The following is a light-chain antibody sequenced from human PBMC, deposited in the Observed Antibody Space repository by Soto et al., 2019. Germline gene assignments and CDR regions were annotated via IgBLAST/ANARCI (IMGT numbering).Light chain of an antibody. J-gene: IGKJ4*01. CDR1: QGISSY. V-gene: IGKV1-9*01. Sequence: IQLTQSPSSLSASVGDRVTITCRASQGISSYLALYHQKPGKAPKLLIYAASSLQSGVLSRFSGSGSGTDFTLTISSLQPEDFATYYCQQLNSYPLTFGGGTKVDIK. CDR3: QQLNSYPLT. CDR2: AAS.